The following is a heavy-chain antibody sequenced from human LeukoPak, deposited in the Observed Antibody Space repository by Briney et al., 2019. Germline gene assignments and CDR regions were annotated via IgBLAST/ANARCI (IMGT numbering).Heavy chain of an antibody. CDR2: MNPNSGHT. CDR1: GGTFSSYA. J-gene: IGHJ5*02. Sequence: ASVKVSCKASGGTFSSYAINWVRQATGQGLEWMGWMNPNSGHTGYAQKFQGRVTITRSTSISTAYMELSSLRSEDTAVYYCARAFLPIPGLANCFDPWGQGTLVTVSS. CDR3: ARAFLPIPGLANCFDP. V-gene: IGHV1-8*03.